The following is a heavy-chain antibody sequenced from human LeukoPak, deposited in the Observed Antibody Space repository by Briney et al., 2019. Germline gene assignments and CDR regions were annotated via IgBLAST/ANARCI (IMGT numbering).Heavy chain of an antibody. D-gene: IGHD2-15*01. CDR2: ISAYNGNT. J-gene: IGHJ4*02. V-gene: IGHV1-18*01. CDR1: GYTFTSYG. Sequence: ASVKVSCKASGYTFTSYGISWVRQAPGQGLEWMGWISAYNGNTNYAQKLQGRVTMTTETSTSTAYMELRSLRSDDTAVYYCARAPSKYCSGGSCDFFDYWGQGTLVTVSS. CDR3: ARAPSKYCSGGSCDFFDY.